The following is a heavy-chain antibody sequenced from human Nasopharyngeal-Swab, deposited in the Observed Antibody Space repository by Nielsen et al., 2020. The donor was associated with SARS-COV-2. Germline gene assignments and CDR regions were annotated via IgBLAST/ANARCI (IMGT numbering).Heavy chain of an antibody. V-gene: IGHV4-34*01. J-gene: IGHJ4*02. CDR3: ARRHRSCGGGACPIDY. Sequence: SETLSLTCGVHNGSFIGYYWTWICQPPGKGLEWIGEINHAGTTNYTPSLKSRVTMSVDTSKNQFSLKVNSVTAADTAVYYCARRHRSCGGGACPIDYWGQGALVTVSS. CDR2: INHAGTT. D-gene: IGHD2-21*02. CDR1: NGSFIGYY.